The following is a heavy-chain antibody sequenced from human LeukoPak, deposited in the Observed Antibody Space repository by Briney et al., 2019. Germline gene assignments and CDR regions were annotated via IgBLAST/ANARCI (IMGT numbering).Heavy chain of an antibody. J-gene: IGHJ4*02. CDR2: IYSGGST. CDR1: GFTVSSNY. Sequence: GGSLRLFCAASGFTVSSNYMSWVRQAPGKGLEWVSIIYSGGSTYYTDSVRGRFIISRDISKNTLYLQMNSLRAEDTAVYYCARVGDCGRASCYAIDYWGQGTLVTVSS. D-gene: IGHD2-2*01. V-gene: IGHV3-66*01. CDR3: ARVGDCGRASCYAIDY.